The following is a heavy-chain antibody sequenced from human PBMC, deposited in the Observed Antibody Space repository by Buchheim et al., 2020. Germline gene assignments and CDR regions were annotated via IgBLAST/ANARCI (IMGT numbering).Heavy chain of an antibody. J-gene: IGHJ4*02. Sequence: EAQLLESGGGLVQPGGSLRLSCAVSGFTFSNSAMTWVRQAPGKGLERVSAISRSGDTTYYADSVMGRFTISRDTSKNTLYLQMNSLRVDDTAVYYCAKEEVPNDYWGLGTL. CDR1: GFTFSNSA. CDR2: ISRSGDTT. V-gene: IGHV3-23*01. CDR3: AKEEVPNDY.